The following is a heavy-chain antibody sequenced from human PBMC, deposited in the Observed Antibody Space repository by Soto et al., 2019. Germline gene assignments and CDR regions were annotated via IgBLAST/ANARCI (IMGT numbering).Heavy chain of an antibody. CDR1: GFSFTSSA. CDR2: IVVGSGHT. J-gene: IGHJ6*02. D-gene: IGHD2-2*01. CDR3: AAASSTSGGYYGMDV. Sequence: QMQLVQSGPEVKKPGTSVKVSCKTSGFSFTSSAMQWVRQARGQRLEWIGWIVVGSGHTNNAQKFQERVTITRDMSTSTAYMELRSLRSEDTAAYYCAAASSTSGGYYGMDVWGQGTTVTVSS. V-gene: IGHV1-58*02.